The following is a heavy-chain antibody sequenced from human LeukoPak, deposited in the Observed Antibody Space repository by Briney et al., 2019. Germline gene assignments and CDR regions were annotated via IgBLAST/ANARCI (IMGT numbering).Heavy chain of an antibody. J-gene: IGHJ4*02. CDR3: ARDHSSSCQLLDY. CDR1: GYTFTSCA. V-gene: IGHV1-18*01. CDR2: ISAYNGDT. Sequence: ASVKVSCKASGYTFTSCAMNWVRQAPGQGLEWMGWISAYNGDTMYAQKFQGRITMTTDTSTSTANMELRSLRSDDTAVYYCARDHSSSCQLLDYWGQGTLVTISS. D-gene: IGHD6-13*01.